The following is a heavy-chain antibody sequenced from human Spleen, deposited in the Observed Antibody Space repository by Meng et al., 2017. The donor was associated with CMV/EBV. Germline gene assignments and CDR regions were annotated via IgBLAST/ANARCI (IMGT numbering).Heavy chain of an antibody. J-gene: IGHJ6*02. CDR1: GGTFSNYA. V-gene: IGHV1-69*10. CDR3: ARALTPSYYYYGMDV. CDR2: IIPIFGMV. D-gene: IGHD1-14*01. Sequence: SVKVSCKASGGTFSNYAISWVRQAPGQGLEWMGGIIPIFGMVNYTQKFQGRVTITADKSTSTAYMELSSLRSEDTAVYYCARALTPSYYYYGMDVWGQGTTVTVSS.